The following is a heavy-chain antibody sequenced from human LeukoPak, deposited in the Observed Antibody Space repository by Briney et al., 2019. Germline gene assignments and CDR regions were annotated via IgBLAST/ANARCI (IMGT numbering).Heavy chain of an antibody. J-gene: IGHJ4*02. Sequence: GGSLRLSCGGSGFTFSNYSINWVRQAPGKGLEWVSSISSLSIYIYYAGSVEGRFTISRDDARNSVYLQMNSLRADDTAVYYCARDLFRWSGAEAGYWGQGILVTVSS. D-gene: IGHD3-3*01. CDR1: GFTFSNYS. CDR2: ISSLSIYI. V-gene: IGHV3-21*01. CDR3: ARDLFRWSGAEAGY.